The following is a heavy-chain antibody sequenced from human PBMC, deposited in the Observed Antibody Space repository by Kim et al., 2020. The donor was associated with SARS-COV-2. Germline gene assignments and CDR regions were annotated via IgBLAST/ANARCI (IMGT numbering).Heavy chain of an antibody. CDR2: IIPIFGTA. CDR3: ARDLRLGGSYSPIWDWFDP. V-gene: IGHV1-69*13. CDR1: GGTFSSYA. J-gene: IGHJ5*02. Sequence: SVKVSCKASGGTFSSYAISWVRQAPGQGLEWMGGIIPIFGTANYAQKFQGRVTITADESTSTAYMELSSLRSEDTAVYYCARDLRLGGSYSPIWDWFDPWGQGTLVTVSS. D-gene: IGHD1-26*01.